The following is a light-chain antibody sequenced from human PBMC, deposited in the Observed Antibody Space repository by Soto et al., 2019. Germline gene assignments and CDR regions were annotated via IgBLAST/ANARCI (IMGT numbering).Light chain of an antibody. CDR2: AAS. V-gene: IGKV1-9*01. CDR3: QQLNIYPPIT. Sequence: DIQLTQSPSFLSASVGDRVTITCRASQPISSYLAWYQQKPGKAPKLLIYAASTLQSGVPSRFSGSRSGTEFTLTISSPQPEDFATYYCQQLNIYPPITFGQGTRLEIK. CDR1: QPISSY. J-gene: IGKJ5*01.